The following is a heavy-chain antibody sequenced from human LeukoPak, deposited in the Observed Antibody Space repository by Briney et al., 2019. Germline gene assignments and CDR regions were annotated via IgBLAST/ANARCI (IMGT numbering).Heavy chain of an antibody. CDR3: ARSVVGFGELLLSYFDY. V-gene: IGHV1-18*01. CDR1: GYTFTSYG. J-gene: IGHJ4*02. D-gene: IGHD3-10*01. Sequence: ASVKVSCKASGYTFTSYGISWVRQAPGQGLEWMGWISAYNGNTNYAQKVQGRVTMTTDTSTSTAYMELRSLRSDDTAVYYCARSVVGFGELLLSYFDYSGQGTLVTVSS. CDR2: ISAYNGNT.